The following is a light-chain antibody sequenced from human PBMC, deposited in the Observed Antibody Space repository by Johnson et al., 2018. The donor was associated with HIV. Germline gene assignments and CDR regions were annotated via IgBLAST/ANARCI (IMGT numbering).Light chain of an antibody. V-gene: IGLV1-51*01. CDR2: DNN. Sequence: QAVLTQPPSVSAAPGQTVTISCSGSSSNVGSSFVSWYRQVPGTAPKLLIYDNNKRPSGIPDRFSGSKSDTSATLGITGLQTGDEADYYCATWDSLSAGGVSGTGTNLFVL. CDR3: ATWDSLSAGGV. J-gene: IGLJ1*01. CDR1: SSNVGSSF.